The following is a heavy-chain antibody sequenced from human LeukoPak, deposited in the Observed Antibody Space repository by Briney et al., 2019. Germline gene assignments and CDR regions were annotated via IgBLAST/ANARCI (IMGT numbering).Heavy chain of an antibody. CDR1: GFTFSSYA. Sequence: GRSLRLSCAASGFTFSSYAMHWVRQAPGKGLEWVAVISYDGSNKYYADSVKGRFTISRDNSKNTLYLQMNSLRAEDTAVYYCARAGNYYGITTWFDPWGQGTLVTVSS. D-gene: IGHD3-10*01. CDR2: ISYDGSNK. CDR3: ARAGNYYGITTWFDP. V-gene: IGHV3-30*01. J-gene: IGHJ5*02.